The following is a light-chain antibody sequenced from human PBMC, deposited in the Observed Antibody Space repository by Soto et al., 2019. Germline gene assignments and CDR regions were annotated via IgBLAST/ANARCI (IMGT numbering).Light chain of an antibody. Sequence: DIQMTQSPSSLSASVGDRVTITCRASQSISKSLNWYQQKPGRAPTLLISVASTLHSGVPSRFSGSGSGTDFTLTISSLQREDFATYYCLQSYSTPPMYTFGQGTKLEIK. CDR3: LQSYSTPPMYT. CDR2: VAS. V-gene: IGKV1-39*01. J-gene: IGKJ2*01. CDR1: QSISKS.